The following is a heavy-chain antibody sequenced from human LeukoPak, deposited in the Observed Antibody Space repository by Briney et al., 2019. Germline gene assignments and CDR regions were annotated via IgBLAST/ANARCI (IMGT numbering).Heavy chain of an antibody. D-gene: IGHD6-19*01. CDR3: ARDSAVATYYGADV. Sequence: GGSLRLSCAASGFTFSSYWMSWVRQAPGKGLEWVANIKQDGSEKYYVDSVQGRFTVSRDNAKTSLYLQMNSLRAEDTAVYYCARDSAVATYYGADVWGQGTTVTVS. CDR1: GFTFSSYW. CDR2: IKQDGSEK. J-gene: IGHJ6*02. V-gene: IGHV3-7*01.